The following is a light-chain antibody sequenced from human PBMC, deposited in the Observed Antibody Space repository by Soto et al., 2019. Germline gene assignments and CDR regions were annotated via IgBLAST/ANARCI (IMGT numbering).Light chain of an antibody. V-gene: IGKV3-20*01. J-gene: IGKJ4*01. Sequence: EIVLTQSPGTLSLSPGEGATLSCRASQSVSSTYLAWYQQKPGQAPRLLIYGASSRATGIPDRISGSGSGTDFTLTISRLEPEDFAVYYCQHYGSSPLTFGGGTKVEIK. CDR1: QSVSSTY. CDR2: GAS. CDR3: QHYGSSPLT.